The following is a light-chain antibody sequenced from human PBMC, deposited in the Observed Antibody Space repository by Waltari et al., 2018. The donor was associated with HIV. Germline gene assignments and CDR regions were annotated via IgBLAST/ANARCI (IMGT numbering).Light chain of an antibody. V-gene: IGKV1-12*01. J-gene: IGKJ4*01. Sequence: DIQMTQSPSSVSASVGDRVTITCRASQAVSTWLAWYQQKPGKAPNLLIYAASSLQSGVSSRFSGSGTGTDFTLSISSLQSEDFAVYYCQQYNKWPPLTFGGGTKVEIK. CDR3: QQYNKWPPLT. CDR1: QAVSTW. CDR2: AAS.